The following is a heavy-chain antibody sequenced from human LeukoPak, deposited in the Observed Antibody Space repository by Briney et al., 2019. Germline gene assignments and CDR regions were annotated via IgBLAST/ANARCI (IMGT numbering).Heavy chain of an antibody. J-gene: IGHJ5*02. Sequence: PGGSLRLSCAASGFTFSSYNMNWVRQAPGKGLEWVSYISSSSSTIYYADSVKGRFTISRDNAKNSLYLQMNSLRAEDTAVYCCARDPGPATFDPWGQGTLVTVSS. CDR3: ARDPGPATFDP. CDR2: ISSSSSTI. D-gene: IGHD2-2*01. CDR1: GFTFSSYN. V-gene: IGHV3-48*01.